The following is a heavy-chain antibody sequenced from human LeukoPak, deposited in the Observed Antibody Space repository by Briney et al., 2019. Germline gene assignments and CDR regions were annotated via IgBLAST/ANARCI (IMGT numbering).Heavy chain of an antibody. CDR2: ISYDGSNK. D-gene: IGHD3-10*01. V-gene: IGHV3-30*18. CDR3: AKDSTYYYGSGSYFHYMDV. Sequence: GGSLRLSCAASGFTFSSYSMNWVRQAPGKGLEWVAVISYDGSNKYYADSVKGQLTISRDNSKNTLYLQMNSLRAEDTAVYYCAKDSTYYYGSGSYFHYMDVWGKGTTVTVSS. CDR1: GFTFSSYS. J-gene: IGHJ6*03.